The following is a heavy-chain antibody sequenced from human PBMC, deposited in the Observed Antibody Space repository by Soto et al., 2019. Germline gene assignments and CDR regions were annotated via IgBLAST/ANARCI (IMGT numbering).Heavy chain of an antibody. V-gene: IGHV3-43D*04. CDR3: AKDIPPGGNSGDGMDV. Sequence: PGGSLRLSCAASGFTFDDYAMHWVRQAPGKGLEWVSLISWDGGSTYYADSVKGRFTISRDNSKNSLYLQMNSLRAEDTALYYCAKDIPPGGNSGDGMDVWGQGTTVTVSS. CDR1: GFTFDDYA. J-gene: IGHJ6*02. D-gene: IGHD2-21*02. CDR2: ISWDGGST.